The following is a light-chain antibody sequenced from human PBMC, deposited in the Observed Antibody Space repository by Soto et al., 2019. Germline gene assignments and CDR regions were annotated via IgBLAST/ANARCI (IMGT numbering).Light chain of an antibody. CDR1: QTFSSSF. Sequence: EIVLTQSPGTLSLSPGDGSTLSCRASQTFSSSFLGWYQQKPGQAPRLIMYGAYNRATGIPDRFTGRGSGTDFTLTISRLDPEDCAVYYCHHYGGSQYTFGQGTKLEI. CDR3: HHYGGSQYT. V-gene: IGKV3-20*01. CDR2: GAY. J-gene: IGKJ2*01.